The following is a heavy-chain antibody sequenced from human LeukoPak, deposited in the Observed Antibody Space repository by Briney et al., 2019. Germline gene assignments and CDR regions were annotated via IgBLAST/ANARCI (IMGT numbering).Heavy chain of an antibody. Sequence: SETLSLTCAVYGGSLSGYYWSWIRQPPGKGLEWIGEINHSGSTNYNPSLKSRVTISVDTSKNQFSLKLSSVTAADTAVYYCARSQILTGRTFDYWGQGTLVTVSS. V-gene: IGHV4-34*01. J-gene: IGHJ4*02. CDR2: INHSGST. CDR3: ARSQILTGRTFDY. D-gene: IGHD3-9*01. CDR1: GGSLSGYY.